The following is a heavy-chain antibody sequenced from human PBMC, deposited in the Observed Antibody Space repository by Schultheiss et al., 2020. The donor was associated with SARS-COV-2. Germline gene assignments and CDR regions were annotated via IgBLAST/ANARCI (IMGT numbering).Heavy chain of an antibody. CDR2: IYYSGST. Sequence: SETLSLTCTFSGGSISSSSYYWGWIRQPPGKGLEWIGSIYYSGSTYYNPSLKSRVTISVDTSKNQFSLKLSSVTAADTAVYYCASYDFWSGYYTADYWGQGTLVTVSS. V-gene: IGHV4-39*07. J-gene: IGHJ4*02. D-gene: IGHD3-3*01. CDR1: GGSISSSSYY. CDR3: ASYDFWSGYYTADY.